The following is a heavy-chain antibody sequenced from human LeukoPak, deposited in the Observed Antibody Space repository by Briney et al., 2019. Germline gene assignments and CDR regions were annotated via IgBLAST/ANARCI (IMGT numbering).Heavy chain of an antibody. D-gene: IGHD3-9*01. V-gene: IGHV4-39*07. CDR2: IYYSGST. J-gene: IGHJ3*02. CDR3: ARMGPPTGLMFGNDAFDI. CDR1: GGSISSSSYY. Sequence: SETLSLTCTVSGGSISSSSYYWGWIRQPPGKGLGWIGSIYYSGSTYYNPSLKSRVTISVDTSKNQFSLKLSSVTAADTAVYYCARMGPPTGLMFGNDAFDIWGQGTMVTVSS.